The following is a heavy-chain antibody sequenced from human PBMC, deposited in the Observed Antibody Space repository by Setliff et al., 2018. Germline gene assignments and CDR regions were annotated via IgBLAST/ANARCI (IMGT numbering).Heavy chain of an antibody. Sequence: GASVKVSCKASGGTSTTYAIHWVRQAPGQGLEWMGWINAGNGNIRYSQNFQGRVTITRDTSASTAYMELSSLTSEDTAIYYCARGDVYSGSYYHFDYWGQGTLVTVSS. D-gene: IGHD1-26*01. CDR2: INAGNGNI. J-gene: IGHJ4*02. CDR3: ARGDVYSGSYYHFDY. V-gene: IGHV1-3*01. CDR1: GGTSTTYA.